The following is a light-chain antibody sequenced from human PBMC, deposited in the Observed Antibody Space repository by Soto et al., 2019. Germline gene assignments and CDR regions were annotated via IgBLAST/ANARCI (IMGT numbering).Light chain of an antibody. CDR3: QQFNSYPIT. V-gene: IGKV1-13*02. Sequence: AIQVTQSPSSLSASVGDRVTMTCRARQDIRGALAWYQQKSGKPPNLLIYDVSTLEGGVPSRFSGSGSGTEFTLTLSSLQPEDFGTYYCQQFNSYPITFGHGTRLEIK. CDR1: QDIRGA. CDR2: DVS. J-gene: IGKJ5*01.